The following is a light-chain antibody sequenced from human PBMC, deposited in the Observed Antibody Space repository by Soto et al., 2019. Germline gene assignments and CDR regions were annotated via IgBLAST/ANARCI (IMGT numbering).Light chain of an antibody. CDR2: AAS. CDR1: QGISSY. J-gene: IGKJ1*01. CDR3: QQYYSYPQWT. Sequence: AIRMTQSPSSLSASTGDRVTITCRASQGISSYLAWYQQKPGKAPKLLIYAASTLQSGVPSRFSGSGSGTDFTLTISCLQSEDFATYYCQQYYSYPQWTLGQGTKVEIK. V-gene: IGKV1-8*01.